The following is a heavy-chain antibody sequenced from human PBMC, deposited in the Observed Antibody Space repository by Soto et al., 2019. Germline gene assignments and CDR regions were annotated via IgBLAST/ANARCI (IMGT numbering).Heavy chain of an antibody. CDR2: INSDGSST. CDR1: GFTFSSYW. CDR3: ASRRSYWDDAFDI. Sequence: GGSLRLSCAASGFTFSSYWMHWVRQAPGKGLVWVSRINSDGSSTSYADSVKGRFTISRDNAKNTLYLQMNSLRAEDTAVYYCASRRSYWDDAFDIWGQGTMVTVSS. D-gene: IGHD1-26*01. J-gene: IGHJ3*02. V-gene: IGHV3-74*01.